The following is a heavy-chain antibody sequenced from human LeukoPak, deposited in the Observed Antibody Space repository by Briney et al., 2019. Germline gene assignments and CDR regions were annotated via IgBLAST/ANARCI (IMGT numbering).Heavy chain of an antibody. CDR3: ARENPSITIFGVVIIPFDY. J-gene: IGHJ4*02. CDR2: IYTSGST. D-gene: IGHD3-3*01. Sequence: SETLSLTCTVSGGSISSYYWSWIRQPAGKGLEWIGRIYTSGSTNYNPSLKSRVTMSVDTSKNQFSLKLSSVTAADTAVYYCARENPSITIFGVVIIPFDYWGQGTLVTVSS. V-gene: IGHV4-4*07. CDR1: GGSISSYY.